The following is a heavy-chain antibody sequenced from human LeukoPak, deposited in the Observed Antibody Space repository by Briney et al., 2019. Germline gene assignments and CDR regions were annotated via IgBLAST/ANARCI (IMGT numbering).Heavy chain of an antibody. Sequence: ASVKVSCKASGHTFTTFYMYWVRQAPGQGLAWMGWMNPDNGVANYAQNFQGRVTMTRDTSISTAYMELSRLRSDDTAVYYCASCSGGSCYSVDYWGQGTLVTVSS. V-gene: IGHV1-2*02. J-gene: IGHJ4*02. D-gene: IGHD2-15*01. CDR2: MNPDNGVA. CDR1: GHTFTTFY. CDR3: ASCSGGSCYSVDY.